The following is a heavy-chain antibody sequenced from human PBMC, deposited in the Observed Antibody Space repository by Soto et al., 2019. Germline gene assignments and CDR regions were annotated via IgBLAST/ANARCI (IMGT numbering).Heavy chain of an antibody. CDR1: GFTFSSYA. J-gene: IGHJ3*02. V-gene: IGHV3-23*01. CDR3: AKDRPHDYGDYEPDAFDI. Sequence: GGSLRLACAASGFTFSSYAMSWVRQAPGKGLEWVSAISGSGGSTYYADSVKGRFTISRDNSKNTLYLQMNSLRAEDTAVYYCAKDRPHDYGDYEPDAFDIWGQGTMVTVSS. CDR2: ISGSGGST. D-gene: IGHD4-17*01.